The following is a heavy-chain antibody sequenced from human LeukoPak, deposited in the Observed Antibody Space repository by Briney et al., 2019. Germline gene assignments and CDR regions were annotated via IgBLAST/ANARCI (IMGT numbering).Heavy chain of an antibody. D-gene: IGHD3-10*02. CDR3: ARSTGSTMFIDY. CDR1: GGSISSHY. V-gene: IGHV4-59*11. Sequence: PSETLSLTCTVSGGSISSHYWSWIRQPPGKGLEWIGYIYYSGNTDYNPSLKSRVAISVDTSKNQFSLKLSSVTAADTAVYYCARSTGSTMFIDYWGQGTLVTVSS. CDR2: IYYSGNT. J-gene: IGHJ4*02.